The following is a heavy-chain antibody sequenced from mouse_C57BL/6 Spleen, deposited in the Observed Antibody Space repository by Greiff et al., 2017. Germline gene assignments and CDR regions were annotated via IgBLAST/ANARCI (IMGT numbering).Heavy chain of an antibody. Sequence: VQLQQPGAELVRPGSSVKLSCKASGYTFTSYWMAWVKQRPGQGLEWIGNIYPSDSETHYNHKFKDKATLTVDKSSSTAYMQLSSLTSEDSAVYYCAGGTAQGKRFAYWGQGTLVTVSA. J-gene: IGHJ3*01. V-gene: IGHV1-61*01. CDR2: IYPSDSET. CDR3: AGGTAQGKRFAY. D-gene: IGHD3-2*02. CDR1: GYTFTSYW.